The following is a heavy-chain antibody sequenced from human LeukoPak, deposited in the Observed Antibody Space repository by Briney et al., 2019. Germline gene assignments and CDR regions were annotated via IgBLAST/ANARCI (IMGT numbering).Heavy chain of an antibody. CDR2: ITAGGGNT. J-gene: IGHJ4*02. Sequence: GGSLRLSCAASGFTFSNYGMHWVRQAPGKGLEWVSAITAGGGNTYYADSVKGRSTISRDNSKNTLYLQVNSLRAEDTAVYYCAKGNGYSYGRYYFDYWGQGTLVTVSS. V-gene: IGHV3-23*01. CDR3: AKGNGYSYGRYYFDY. CDR1: GFTFSNYG. D-gene: IGHD5-18*01.